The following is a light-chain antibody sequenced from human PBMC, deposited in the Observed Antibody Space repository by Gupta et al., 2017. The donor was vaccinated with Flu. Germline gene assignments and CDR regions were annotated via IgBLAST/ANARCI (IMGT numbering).Light chain of an antibody. Sequence: GERATLSCRASQSVSSYLAWYQQKPGQAPRLLIYDASNRATGIPARFSGSGSGTDFTLTINSLEPEDFAVYYCQQRSNWRYTFGQGTKLEIK. J-gene: IGKJ2*01. CDR1: QSVSSY. V-gene: IGKV3-11*01. CDR2: DAS. CDR3: QQRSNWRYT.